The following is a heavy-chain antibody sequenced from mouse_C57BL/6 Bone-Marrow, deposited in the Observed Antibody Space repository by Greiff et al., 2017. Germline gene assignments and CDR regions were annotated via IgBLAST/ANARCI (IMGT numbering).Heavy chain of an antibody. V-gene: IGHV3-1*01. Sequence: EVKLEESGPGMVKPSQSLSLTCTVTGYSITSGYDWHWIRHFPGNKLEWMGYISYSGSTNYNPSLKSRISITHDTSKNHFFLKLNSVTTEDTATYYCARDGSSAWFAYWGQGTLVTVSA. CDR3: ARDGSSAWFAY. CDR2: ISYSGST. CDR1: GYSITSGYD. D-gene: IGHD1-1*01. J-gene: IGHJ3*01.